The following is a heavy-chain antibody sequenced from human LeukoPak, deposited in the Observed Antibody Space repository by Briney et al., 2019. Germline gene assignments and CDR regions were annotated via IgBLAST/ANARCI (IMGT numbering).Heavy chain of an antibody. J-gene: IGHJ6*03. Sequence: PSETLSLTFTVSGGSISSGSYYWSWIRQPAGKGLEWIGRIYTSGSTNYNPSLKSRVTISVDTSKNQFSLKLSSVTAADTAVYYCARRTVTTAGLVNYYMDVWGKGTTVTVSS. D-gene: IGHD4-11*01. CDR2: IYTSGST. CDR3: ARRTVTTAGLVNYYMDV. CDR1: GGSISSGSYY. V-gene: IGHV4-61*02.